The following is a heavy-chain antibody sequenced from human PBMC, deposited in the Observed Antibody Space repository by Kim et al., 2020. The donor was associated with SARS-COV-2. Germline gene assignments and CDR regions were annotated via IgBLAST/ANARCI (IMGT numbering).Heavy chain of an antibody. CDR3: ARDSYYGSGSLDY. V-gene: IGHV3-30*04. J-gene: IGHJ4*02. Sequence: GGSLRLSCAASGFTFSSYAMHWVRQAPGKGLEWVAVISYDGSNKYYADSVKGRFTISRDNSKNTLYLQMNSLRAEDTAVYYCARDSYYGSGSLDYWGQGT. CDR2: ISYDGSNK. D-gene: IGHD3-10*01. CDR1: GFTFSSYA.